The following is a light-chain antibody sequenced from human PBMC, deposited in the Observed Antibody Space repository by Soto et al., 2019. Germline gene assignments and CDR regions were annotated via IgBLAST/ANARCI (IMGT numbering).Light chain of an antibody. CDR2: AAC. CDR3: QQYNIYPLT. V-gene: IGKV1-16*02. CDR1: QGINSY. J-gene: IGKJ4*01. Sequence: DIQMTQSPSSLSASVGDRVTITCRASQGINSYLAWIQQKPGKAPKSLIYAACNLQSGVPSKFSGSSSGTDFTLTISSLQPEDFATYYCQQYNIYPLTIGGGTKVEIK.